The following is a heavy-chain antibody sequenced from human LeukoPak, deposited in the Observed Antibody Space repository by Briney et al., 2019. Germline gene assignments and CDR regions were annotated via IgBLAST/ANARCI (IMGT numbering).Heavy chain of an antibody. CDR3: ARGGVYYWNPRY. J-gene: IGHJ4*02. D-gene: IGHD1-20*01. Sequence: GGSLRLSWVASGFSVSSNYMSWVRRAPGKGLEWVSLLYTDGTTYYASSVEGRFTTSRDDSRNTIYLHMNSLRADDTAVYYCARGGVYYWNPRYWGQGTLVTVSS. CDR2: LYTDGTT. V-gene: IGHV3-53*01. CDR1: GFSVSSNY.